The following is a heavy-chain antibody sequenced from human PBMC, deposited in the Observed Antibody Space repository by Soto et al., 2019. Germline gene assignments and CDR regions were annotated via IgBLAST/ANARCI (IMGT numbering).Heavy chain of an antibody. CDR1: GFTFSSYA. CDR2: ISGSGGST. J-gene: IGHJ6*02. CDR3: AKAEGSDYYYYGMDV. D-gene: IGHD2-15*01. Sequence: GGSLRLSCAASGFTFSSYAMSWVRQAPGKGLEWVSTISGSGGSTYYADSVKGRFTISRDNSKNTLYLQMNSLRAEDTAVYYCAKAEGSDYYYYGMDVWGQGTTVTVSS. V-gene: IGHV3-23*01.